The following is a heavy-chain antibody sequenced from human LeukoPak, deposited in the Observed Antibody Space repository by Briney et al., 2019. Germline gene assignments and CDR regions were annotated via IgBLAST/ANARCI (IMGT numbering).Heavy chain of an antibody. V-gene: IGHV4-34*01. CDR2: INHSGST. J-gene: IGHJ4*02. D-gene: IGHD3-10*01. Sequence: SETLSLTCAVYGGSFCGYYWSWIRQPPGKGLEWIGEINHSGSTNYNPSLKSRVTISVDTSKNQFSLKLSSVTAADTAVYYCAIKSYYYGSGSSGYFDYWGQGTLVTVSS. CDR3: AIKSYYYGSGSSGYFDY. CDR1: GGSFCGYY.